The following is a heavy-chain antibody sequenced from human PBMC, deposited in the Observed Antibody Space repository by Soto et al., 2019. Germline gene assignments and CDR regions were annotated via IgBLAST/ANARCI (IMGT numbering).Heavy chain of an antibody. CDR1: GYIFTTYS. D-gene: IGHD6-25*01. V-gene: IGHV1-46*01. Sequence: QVQLVQSGAEMKRPGASVILSCKASGYIFTTYSIHWVRQTAGQGLEWMAKVDPRDGSTGYAQKFRGRVSMAWDTDTGTVSMEVSSLTSDDTATYYCARVRSSGREFDYCGQGTQVTVSS. CDR3: ARVRSSGREFDY. J-gene: IGHJ4*02. CDR2: VDPRDGST.